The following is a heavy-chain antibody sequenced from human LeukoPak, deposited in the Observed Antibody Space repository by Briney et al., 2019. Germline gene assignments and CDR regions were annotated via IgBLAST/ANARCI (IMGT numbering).Heavy chain of an antibody. J-gene: IGHJ6*04. D-gene: IGHD2-2*01. Sequence: SETLSLTCTVSGGSIRSSYYYWGWIRQPPGKGLEWIGSIYDSGSTYYNPSLKSRVTISVDTSKNQFSLKLSSVTAADTAVYYCARLDGVVPAAPRGYYYYGMDVWGKGTTVTVSS. CDR2: IYDSGST. CDR1: GGSIRSSYYY. V-gene: IGHV4-39*01. CDR3: ARLDGVVPAAPRGYYYYGMDV.